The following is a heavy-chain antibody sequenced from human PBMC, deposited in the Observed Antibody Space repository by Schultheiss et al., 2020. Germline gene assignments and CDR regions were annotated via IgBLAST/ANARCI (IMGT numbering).Heavy chain of an antibody. CDR1: GFTFSNAW. V-gene: IGHV3-48*04. CDR3: ARVVGYYDSSGYFDY. Sequence: GGSLRLSCAASGFTFSNAWMSWVRQAPGKGLEWVSYISSSSTTIYYADSVKGRFAISRDNAENTLYLQMNSLRAEDTAVYYCARVVGYYDSSGYFDYWGQGTLVIVSS. J-gene: IGHJ4*02. D-gene: IGHD3-22*01. CDR2: ISSSSTTI.